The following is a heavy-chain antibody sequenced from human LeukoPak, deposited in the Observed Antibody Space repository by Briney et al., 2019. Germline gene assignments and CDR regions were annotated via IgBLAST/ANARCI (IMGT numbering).Heavy chain of an antibody. V-gene: IGHV4-59*01. J-gene: IGHJ4*02. D-gene: IGHD6-6*01. CDR1: GDSISSYY. CDR2: IYYSGNT. CDR3: ARVVIASRRGGYFDY. Sequence: SETLSLTCTVSGDSISSYYWSWIRQPPGKGLEWIGYIYYSGNTNYNPSLKSRVTISVDTSKNQFSLKLSSVTAADTAVYYCARVVIASRRGGYFDYWGQGTLVTVSS.